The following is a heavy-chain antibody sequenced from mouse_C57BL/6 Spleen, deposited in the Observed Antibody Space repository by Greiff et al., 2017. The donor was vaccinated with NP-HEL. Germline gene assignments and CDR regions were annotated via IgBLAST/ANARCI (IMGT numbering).Heavy chain of an antibody. CDR3: ARWDYGNYDY. Sequence: VKLQESGAELARPGASVKLSCKASGYTFTSYGISWVKQRTGQGLEWIGEIYPRSGNTYYNEKFKGKATLTADESSSTAYMELRSLTSEDSAVYFCARWDYGNYDYWGQGTTLTVSS. CDR1: GYTFTSYG. V-gene: IGHV1-81*01. J-gene: IGHJ2*01. D-gene: IGHD2-1*01. CDR2: IYPRSGNT.